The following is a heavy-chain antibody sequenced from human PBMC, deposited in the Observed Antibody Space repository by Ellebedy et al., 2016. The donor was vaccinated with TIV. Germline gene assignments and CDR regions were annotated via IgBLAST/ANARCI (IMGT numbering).Heavy chain of an antibody. CDR2: ISGSRSII. J-gene: IGHJ6*02. D-gene: IGHD2-15*01. V-gene: IGHV3-48*01. Sequence: GESLKISCAASGFTFSSFSMNWVRQAPGKGLEWVSYISGSRSIIYYADSVKGRFTISSDNAKNSLYLQMSSLRAEDTAVYYCAREMGYCSGGSCYARLYYYFGMDVWGQGTTVTVSS. CDR3: AREMGYCSGGSCYARLYYYFGMDV. CDR1: GFTFSSFS.